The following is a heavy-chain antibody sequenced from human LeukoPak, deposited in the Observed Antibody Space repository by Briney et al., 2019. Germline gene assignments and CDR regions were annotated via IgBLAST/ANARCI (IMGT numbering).Heavy chain of an antibody. Sequence: GASVKVSCKASGYTFTGYYMHWVRQAPGQGLEWMGRINPNNGGTNYAQKFQGRVTMTGDTSISTAYMELSSLRSEDTAVYYCASRLYYDSSGLDYWGQGTLVTVSS. CDR1: GYTFTGYY. V-gene: IGHV1-2*06. CDR2: INPNNGGT. CDR3: ASRLYYDSSGLDY. J-gene: IGHJ4*02. D-gene: IGHD3-22*01.